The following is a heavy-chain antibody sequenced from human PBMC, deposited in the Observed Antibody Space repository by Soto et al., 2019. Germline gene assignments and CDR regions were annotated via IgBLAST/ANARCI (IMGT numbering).Heavy chain of an antibody. CDR3: AREPNYFDY. CDR2: ISAYNGHT. J-gene: IGHJ4*02. Sequence: QVQLVQSGAEVKKPGASVKVSCKASGYTFTSYGISWVRQAPGQGLEWMGWISAYNGHTNYAQKLQGRVTKTTDTDTSTAYLELRRLRSYDTAVYYCAREPNYFDYWGQGTLVTVSS. CDR1: GYTFTSYG. V-gene: IGHV1-18*01.